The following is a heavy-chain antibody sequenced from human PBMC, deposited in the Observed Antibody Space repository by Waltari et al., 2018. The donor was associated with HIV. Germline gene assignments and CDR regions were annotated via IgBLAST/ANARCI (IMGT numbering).Heavy chain of an antibody. CDR2: IRSRGNRYAT. CDR1: GFTFSASA. J-gene: IGHJ4*02. D-gene: IGHD3-16*01. Sequence: EVQMVESGGGLVQPGGSLRVPCAASGFTFSASAIHWVRQASGKGLEWVGRIRSRGNRYATAYGASVKGRFTVSRDDSKNTAYLQMNNLKTEDTAVYYCTRALAYWGQGTLVTVSP. CDR3: TRALAY. V-gene: IGHV3-73*02.